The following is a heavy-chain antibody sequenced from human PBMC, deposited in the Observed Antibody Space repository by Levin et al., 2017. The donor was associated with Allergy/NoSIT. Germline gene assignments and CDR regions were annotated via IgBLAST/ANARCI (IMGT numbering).Heavy chain of an antibody. V-gene: IGHV4-34*01. J-gene: IGHJ3*02. D-gene: IGHD2-21*02. CDR2: INHSGST. CDR3: ARETAESGGDCSGCAFDI. Sequence: PSETLSLTCAVYGGSFSGYYWSWIRQPPGKGLEWIGEINHSGSTNYNPSLKSRVTISVDTSKNQFSLKLSSVTAADTAVYYCARETAESGGDCSGCAFDIWGQGTMVTVSS. CDR1: GGSFSGYY.